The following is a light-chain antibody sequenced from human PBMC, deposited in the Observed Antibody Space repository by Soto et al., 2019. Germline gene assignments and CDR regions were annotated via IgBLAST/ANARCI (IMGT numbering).Light chain of an antibody. J-gene: IGLJ1*01. CDR1: RSHVGGYNY. V-gene: IGLV2-14*01. CDR3: SSFTSAYTSV. Sequence: QSPVTQTASVSGSPGQSIAIPCTGTRSHVGGYNYVSWYQQHPGKAPKLLISEVSIRPSGVSDRFSGSKSGNTASLTISGLQTEDEADYYCSSFTSAYTSVFGSGTKATVL. CDR2: EVS.